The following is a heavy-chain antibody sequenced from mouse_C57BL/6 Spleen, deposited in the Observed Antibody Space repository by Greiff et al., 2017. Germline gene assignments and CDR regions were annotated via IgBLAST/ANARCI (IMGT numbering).Heavy chain of an antibody. V-gene: IGHV1-63*01. CDR2: IYPGGGYT. J-gene: IGHJ1*03. D-gene: IGHD1-1*01. CDR3: ARSYYGSPYWYFDV. Sequence: QVQLKESGAELVRPGTSVKMSCKASGYTFTNYWIGWAKQRPGHGLEWIGDIYPGGGYTNYNEKFKGKATLTADKSSSTAYMQFSSLTSEDSAIYYCARSYYGSPYWYFDVWGTGTTVTVSS. CDR1: GYTFTNYW.